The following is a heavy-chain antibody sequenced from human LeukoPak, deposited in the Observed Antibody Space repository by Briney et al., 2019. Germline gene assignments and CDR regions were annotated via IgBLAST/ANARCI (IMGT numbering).Heavy chain of an antibody. CDR1: GYTFTSYG. V-gene: IGHV1-18*01. CDR3: ARTRGSHISMAYLDY. CDR2: INPYNGDT. Sequence: ASVKVSCKASGYTFTSYGISWVRQAPGQGLEWMGWINPYNGDTNYAQKFRGRVTMTRDTSISTAYMEVSSLRSDDTAVYYCARTRGSHISMAYLDYWGQGTLVTVSS. J-gene: IGHJ4*02. D-gene: IGHD2/OR15-2a*01.